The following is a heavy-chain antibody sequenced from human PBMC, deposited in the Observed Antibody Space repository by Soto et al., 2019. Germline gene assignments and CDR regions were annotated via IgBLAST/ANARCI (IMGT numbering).Heavy chain of an antibody. CDR1: GYTFTSYG. Sequence: ASVKVSCKASGYTFTSYGISWVRQAPGQGLEWMGWISVYNGNTEYAQKLRGRVTVTTDISTSTAYMELRSLRSVDTAVYYCGRGRSGQIVVFYWGQGTPVTVSS. J-gene: IGHJ4*02. CDR2: ISVYNGNT. CDR3: GRGRSGQIVVFY. D-gene: IGHD1-26*01. V-gene: IGHV1-18*01.